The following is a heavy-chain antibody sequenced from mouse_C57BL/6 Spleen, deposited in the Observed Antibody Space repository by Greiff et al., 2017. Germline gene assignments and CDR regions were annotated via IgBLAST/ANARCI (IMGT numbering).Heavy chain of an antibody. CDR2: IDPSDSYT. J-gene: IGHJ1*03. Sequence: VQLQQPGAELVRPGTSVKLSCKASGYTFTSYWMHWVKQRPGQGLEWIGVIDPSDSYTNYNQKFKGKATLTVDTSSSTAYMQLSSLTSEDSAVYYCAPKRGYFDVWGTGTTVTVSS. CDR3: APKRGYFDV. V-gene: IGHV1-59*01. CDR1: GYTFTSYW.